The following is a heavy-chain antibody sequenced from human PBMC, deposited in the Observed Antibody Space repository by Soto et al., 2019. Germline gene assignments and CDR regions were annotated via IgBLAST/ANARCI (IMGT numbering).Heavy chain of an antibody. CDR3: ARGHEVIIGAMDV. V-gene: IGHV1-18*01. D-gene: IGHD3-10*01. CDR2: IRAYNIDT. J-gene: IGHJ6*02. CDR1: GYRFETYA. Sequence: QVQLVQSGAEVKKPGASVKVSCKSSGYRFETYAISWVRQAPGQGLEWMGWIRAYNIDTYYAQKFQDRVTMTTDTSTGTAYMGLRSLRSDDTAVYYWARGHEVIIGAMDVWGQGTTVTVSS.